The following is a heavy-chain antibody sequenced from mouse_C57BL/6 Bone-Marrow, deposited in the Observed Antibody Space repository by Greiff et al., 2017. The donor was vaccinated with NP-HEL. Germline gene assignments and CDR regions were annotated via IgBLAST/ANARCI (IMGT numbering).Heavy chain of an antibody. D-gene: IGHD2-1*01. J-gene: IGHJ3*01. CDR1: GFSFNTYA. CDR2: IRSKSNNYAT. CDR3: VRPFYYGNLGFAY. Sequence: EVKLMESGGGLVQPKGSLKLSCAASGFSFNTYAMNWVRQAPGKGLEWVARIRSKSNNYATYYADSVKDRFTISRDDSESMLYLQMNNLKTEDTAMYYCVRPFYYGNLGFAYWGQGTLVTVSA. V-gene: IGHV10-1*01.